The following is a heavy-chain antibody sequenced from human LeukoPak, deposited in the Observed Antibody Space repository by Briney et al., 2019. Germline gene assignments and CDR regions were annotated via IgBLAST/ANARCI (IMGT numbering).Heavy chain of an antibody. J-gene: IGHJ4*02. CDR1: GFTFSSYW. CDR2: INEHGSIT. CDR3: AKAGIAVPATPEY. V-gene: IGHV3-74*01. D-gene: IGHD6-19*01. Sequence: GGSLRLSCAASGFTFSSYWMHWVRQVPGKGLVWVARINEHGSITDYADSVKDRFTVSRDNAWNTLYLQMNSLRAEDTAVYYCAKAGIAVPATPEYCGQGTQVTVSS.